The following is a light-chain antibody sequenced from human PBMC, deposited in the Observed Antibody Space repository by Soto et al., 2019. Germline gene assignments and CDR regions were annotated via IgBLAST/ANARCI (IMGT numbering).Light chain of an antibody. CDR1: QSVSSSY. CDR3: QQYGSSLFT. CDR2: GAS. V-gene: IGKV3-20*01. J-gene: IGKJ3*01. Sequence: EIVLTQSPGTLSLSPGERATLSCRASQSVSSSYLAWYQQKPGQAPRLLIYGASSRATGIPDRFSGSGSGTDFTLASSRLEPEDGAVYYCQQYGSSLFTFGPGTKVDIK.